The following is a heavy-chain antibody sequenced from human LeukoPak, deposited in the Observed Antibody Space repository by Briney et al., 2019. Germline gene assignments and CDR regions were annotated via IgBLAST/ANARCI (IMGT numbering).Heavy chain of an antibody. V-gene: IGHV3-7*01. J-gene: IGHJ4*02. D-gene: IGHD4-17*01. CDR3: ARDFYYGDYSFDY. Sequence: GGSLRLSCEGSAFIFSGHWMNWVRQTPGKGLEWVANIKQDGSEKYYVDSVKGRFTISRDNAKNSLYLQMNSLRAEDTAVYYCARDFYYGDYSFDYWGQGTLVTVSS. CDR2: IKQDGSEK. CDR1: AFIFSGHW.